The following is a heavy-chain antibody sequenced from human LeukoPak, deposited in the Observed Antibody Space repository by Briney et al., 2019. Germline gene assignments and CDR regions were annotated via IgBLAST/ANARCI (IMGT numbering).Heavy chain of an antibody. V-gene: IGHV4-59*01. CDR3: ARFQSGYPYDY. Sequence: SETLSLTCTVSGGSISSYYWSWIRQPPGKGLEWIGYIYYSGSTNYNPSLKSRVTISVDTSKNQFSLKLSPVTAAATAVYYCARFQSGYPYDYWGQGTLVTVSS. D-gene: IGHD3-3*01. CDR2: IYYSGST. J-gene: IGHJ4*02. CDR1: GGSISSYY.